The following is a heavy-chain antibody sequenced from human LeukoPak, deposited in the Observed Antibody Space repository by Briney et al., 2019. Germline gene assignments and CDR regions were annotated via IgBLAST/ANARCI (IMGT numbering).Heavy chain of an antibody. CDR3: VRDPRDGYAFDS. D-gene: IGHD5-24*01. CDR2: IYRGGST. J-gene: IGHJ4*02. CDR1: GFTVSSNY. V-gene: IGHV3-53*01. Sequence: GGSLRLSCAASGFTVSSNYMSWVRQAPGKGLEWVSVIYRGGSTYYADSVKGRFTISRDNSKNTLYLQMNSLRAEDTAVYYCVRDPRDGYAFDSWGQGTLVTVSS.